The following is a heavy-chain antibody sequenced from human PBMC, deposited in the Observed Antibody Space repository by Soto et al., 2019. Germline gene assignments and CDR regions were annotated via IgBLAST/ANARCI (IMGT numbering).Heavy chain of an antibody. J-gene: IGHJ3*02. CDR2: ISGSSSYI. Sequence: PGGSVSLSCAASGFILSNYTMNWVRQAPGKGLEWVSSISGSSSYIYYADSVKGRFTISRDNAKNSLYLQMNSLRVEDTAVYYCARDRCSGGSCYRTYAFDISGQGSLVTVSS. CDR1: GFILSNYT. CDR3: ARDRCSGGSCYRTYAFDI. V-gene: IGHV3-21*06. D-gene: IGHD2-15*01.